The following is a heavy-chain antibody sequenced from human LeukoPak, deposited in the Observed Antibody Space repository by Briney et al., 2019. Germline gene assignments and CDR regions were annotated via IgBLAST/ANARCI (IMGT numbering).Heavy chain of an antibody. J-gene: IGHJ4*02. CDR2: VSKDGSAT. V-gene: IGHV3-30*03. CDR1: GFIFDGYD. CDR3: ATGRVQLDY. D-gene: IGHD3-10*01. Sequence: GGSLRLSCAASGFIFDGYDLNWVRQAPGKGLEWVAQVSKDGSATFYADSVRGRFTISRDNSKNTLSLQMDNLRVDDTAVYFCATGRVQLDYWGQGALVSVSS.